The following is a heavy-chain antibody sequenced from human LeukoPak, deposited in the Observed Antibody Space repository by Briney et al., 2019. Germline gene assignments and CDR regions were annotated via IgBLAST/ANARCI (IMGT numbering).Heavy chain of an antibody. CDR3: AIGPYCSSSSCLPFGY. J-gene: IGHJ4*02. CDR2: ISSSSTTK. Sequence: PGGSLRLSCAASGFTFNTYSMNWVRQAPGKGLEWVSYISSSSTTKKYADSVKGRSTISRDNAKNSLYLQMNSLRDEDTAVYYCAIGPYCSSSSCLPFGYWGQGTLVTVSS. D-gene: IGHD2-2*01. CDR1: GFTFNTYS. V-gene: IGHV3-48*02.